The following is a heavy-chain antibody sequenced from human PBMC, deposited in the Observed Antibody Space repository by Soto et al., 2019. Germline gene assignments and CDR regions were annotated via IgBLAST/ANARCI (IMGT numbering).Heavy chain of an antibody. D-gene: IGHD3-22*01. CDR1: GFTFSSYG. J-gene: IGHJ6*02. V-gene: IGHV3-30*18. CDR3: AKDQSYYYDSSGPDYYGMDV. CDR2: ISYDGSNK. Sequence: GGSLRLSCAASGFTFSSYGMHWVRQAPGKGLEWVAVISYDGSNKYYADSVKGRFTISRDNSKNTLYLQMNSLRAEDTAVYYCAKDQSYYYDSSGPDYYGMDVWGQGTTVTVSS.